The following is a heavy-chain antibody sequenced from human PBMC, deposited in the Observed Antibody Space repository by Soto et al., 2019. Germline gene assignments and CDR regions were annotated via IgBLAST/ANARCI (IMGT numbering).Heavy chain of an antibody. J-gene: IGHJ4*02. CDR2: INWNSGDI. V-gene: IGHV3-9*01. D-gene: IGHD1-26*01. CDR3: AKDRRGRYPPTPEY. Sequence: PWGSLRQACPTSGFTFSVFAIRLSGRSPGKGLEWVSSINWNSGDIDYADSEKGRFTISRDSDNSSLFLQMSRLRDEDTALYYCAKDRRGRYPPTPEYWGQGTLVTAPQ. CDR1: GFTFSVFA.